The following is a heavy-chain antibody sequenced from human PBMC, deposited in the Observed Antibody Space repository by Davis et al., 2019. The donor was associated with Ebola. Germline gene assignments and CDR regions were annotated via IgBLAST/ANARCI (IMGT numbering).Heavy chain of an antibody. J-gene: IGHJ4*02. Sequence: GESLKISCAASGFTFSSYWMHWVRQAPGKGLVWVSRINSDGSSTSYADSVKGRFTISRDNAKNPLYLQMNSLRAEDTAVYYCARTTFGGVIASWGQGTLVTVSS. V-gene: IGHV3-74*01. CDR2: INSDGSST. CDR3: ARTTFGGVIAS. D-gene: IGHD3-16*02. CDR1: GFTFSSYW.